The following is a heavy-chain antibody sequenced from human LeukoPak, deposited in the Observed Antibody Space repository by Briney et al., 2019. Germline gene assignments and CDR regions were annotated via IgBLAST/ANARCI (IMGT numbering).Heavy chain of an antibody. CDR2: IYYSGST. CDR1: GGSISSGGYY. V-gene: IGHV4-31*03. J-gene: IGHJ4*02. D-gene: IGHD5-18*01. Sequence: SQTLSLTCTVSGGSISSGGYYWSWIRQYPGKGLEWIGYIYYSGSTYYNPSLKSRVTISVDTSKNQFSLKLSSVTAADTAVYYCARGDPSDALKYSYGPYRSLFFDYWGQGTLVTVSS. CDR3: ARGDPSDALKYSYGPYRSLFFDY.